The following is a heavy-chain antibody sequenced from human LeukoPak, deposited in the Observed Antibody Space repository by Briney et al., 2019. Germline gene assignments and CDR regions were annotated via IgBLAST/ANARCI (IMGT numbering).Heavy chain of an antibody. Sequence: ASVKVSCKASGYTFTGYYMHWVRQAPGQGLEWMGWINPNSGRTNYAQKFQGRVTMTRDTSISTAYMELSRLRSDDTAAYYCALWRSGRTFDFWGQGALVTVSS. D-gene: IGHD3-10*01. CDR1: GYTFTGYY. V-gene: IGHV1-2*02. J-gene: IGHJ4*02. CDR2: INPNSGRT. CDR3: ALWRSGRTFDF.